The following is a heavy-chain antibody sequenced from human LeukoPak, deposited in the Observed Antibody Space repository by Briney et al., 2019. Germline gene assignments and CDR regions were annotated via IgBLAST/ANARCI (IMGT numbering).Heavy chain of an antibody. V-gene: IGHV2-5*02. Sequence: SGPTLVNPTQTLTLTCTFSGFSLSTSGVGVGWIRQPPGKALEWLALIYWDDDKRYSPSLKSRLTVTKDTSKNQVVLTMTNMDPVDTATYYCAHVYSSGLGPDFDYWGQGTLVTVSS. J-gene: IGHJ4*02. CDR2: IYWDDDK. CDR1: GFSLSTSGVG. CDR3: AHVYSSGLGPDFDY. D-gene: IGHD6-19*01.